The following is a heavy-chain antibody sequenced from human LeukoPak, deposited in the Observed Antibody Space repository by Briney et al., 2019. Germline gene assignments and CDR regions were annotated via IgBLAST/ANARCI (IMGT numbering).Heavy chain of an antibody. CDR2: IIPIIGTA. V-gene: IGHV1-69*06. Sequence: SVKVSCKASGGTFSSYAISWVRQAPGQGLEWMGGIIPIIGTANYAQKFQGRVTITADKSTSTAYMELSSLRSEDTAVYYCARGSPQGWRHFDYWGQGTLVTVSS. CDR1: GGTFSSYA. CDR3: ARGSPQGWRHFDY. J-gene: IGHJ4*02. D-gene: IGHD6-19*01.